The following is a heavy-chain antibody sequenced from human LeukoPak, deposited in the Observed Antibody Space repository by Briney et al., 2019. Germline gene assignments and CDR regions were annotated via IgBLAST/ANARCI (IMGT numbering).Heavy chain of an antibody. D-gene: IGHD3-10*01. V-gene: IGHV3-11*01. Sequence: GGSLRLSCAASGLTFSDYYMSWIRQAPGKGLEWVSYISSSGSTIYYADSVKGRFTISRDNAKNSLYLQMNSLRAEDTAVYYCARVSRYDSGTYYIGAFDIWGQGTMVTVSS. J-gene: IGHJ3*02. CDR3: ARVSRYDSGTYYIGAFDI. CDR1: GLTFSDYY. CDR2: ISSSGSTI.